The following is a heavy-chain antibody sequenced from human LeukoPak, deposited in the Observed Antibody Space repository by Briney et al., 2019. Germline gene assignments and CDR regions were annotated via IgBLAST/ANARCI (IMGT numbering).Heavy chain of an antibody. V-gene: IGHV1-2*02. J-gene: IGHJ4*02. Sequence: ASVKVSCKASGYTFTGYYMYWVRQAPGQGLEWMGWINPNSGGTNYAQRFQGRVTMTRNTSISTAYMELRRLRSDDTAVYYCARDRGYCSSTSCYRGALGYWGQGTLVTVSS. CDR3: ARDRGYCSSTSCYRGALGY. CDR1: GYTFTGYY. D-gene: IGHD2-2*02. CDR2: INPNSGGT.